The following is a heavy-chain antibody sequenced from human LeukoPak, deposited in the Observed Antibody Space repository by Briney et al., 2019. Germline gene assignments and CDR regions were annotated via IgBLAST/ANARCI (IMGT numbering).Heavy chain of an antibody. CDR3: ARVGMGTDFDH. J-gene: IGHJ4*02. Sequence: ASVKVSCKASGYTFTNYVISWVRQAPGQGLEWMGWISTYNGNTNYAQNLQGRGTMTADTPTSTAYMELRGLRSDDTAVYYCARVGMGTDFDHWGQGTLVTVSS. D-gene: IGHD5-24*01. CDR2: ISTYNGNT. CDR1: GYTFTNYV. V-gene: IGHV1-18*01.